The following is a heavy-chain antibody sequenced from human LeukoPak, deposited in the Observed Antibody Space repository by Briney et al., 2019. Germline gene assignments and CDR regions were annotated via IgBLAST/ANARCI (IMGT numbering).Heavy chain of an antibody. Sequence: VGSLRLSCAASEFTFSRYAMLWVPQAPGKGLEWVSAISGSGGSTYYADSVTGRFTISRDNYKNTLYLQMNSLRAEDTAVYYCATSRSGSGSYYNEGYYFDYWGQGTLVTVSS. CDR1: EFTFSRYA. CDR3: ATSRSGSGSYYNEGYYFDY. V-gene: IGHV3-23*01. D-gene: IGHD3-10*01. J-gene: IGHJ4*02. CDR2: ISGSGGST.